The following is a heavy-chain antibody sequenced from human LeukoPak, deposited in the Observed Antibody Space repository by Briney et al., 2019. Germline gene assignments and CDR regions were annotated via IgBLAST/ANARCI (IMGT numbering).Heavy chain of an antibody. CDR2: ISASGDGA. CDR3: AKGDYDSSGLDY. CDR1: GFTFSSYP. Sequence: GGSLRLSCAASGFTFSSYPMSWVRQAPGKGLEWVSGISASGDGAFYADSLRGRFTISRDNSKHTLYLQMNSLRAEDTAVYYCAKGDYDSSGLDYWGQGTLVTVSS. D-gene: IGHD3-22*01. V-gene: IGHV3-23*01. J-gene: IGHJ4*02.